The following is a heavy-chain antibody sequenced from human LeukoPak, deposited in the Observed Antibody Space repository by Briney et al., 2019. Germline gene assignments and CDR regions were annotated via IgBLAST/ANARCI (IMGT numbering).Heavy chain of an antibody. V-gene: IGHV3-66*04. CDR1: GFSFSRYY. Sequence: GGSLRLSCTASGFSFSRYYMSWVRQAPGKGLEWISVLFSGGDTYYADSVKDRFGVSRDSSSETLSLQMNSLRVDDTAVYYCARQGFDSGFDCWGHGTTVTVSS. J-gene: IGHJ4*01. D-gene: IGHD2-21*01. CDR2: LFSGGDT. CDR3: ARQGFDSGFDC.